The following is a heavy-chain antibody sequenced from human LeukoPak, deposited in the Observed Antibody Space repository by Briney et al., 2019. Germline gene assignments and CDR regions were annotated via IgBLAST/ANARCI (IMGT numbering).Heavy chain of an antibody. Sequence: ASVEVSCKASGYTFTGYYMHWVRQAPGQGLEWMGWINPNSGGTNYAQKFQGRVTMTRDTSISTAYMELSRLRSDDTAVYYCARDRGTWIQLWLFDYWGQGTLVTVSS. CDR1: GYTFTGYY. CDR3: ARDRGTWIQLWLFDY. V-gene: IGHV1-2*02. CDR2: INPNSGGT. D-gene: IGHD5-18*01. J-gene: IGHJ4*02.